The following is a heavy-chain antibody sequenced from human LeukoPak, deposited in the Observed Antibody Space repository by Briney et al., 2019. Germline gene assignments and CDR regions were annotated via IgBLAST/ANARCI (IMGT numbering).Heavy chain of an antibody. CDR2: IYYSGST. CDR3: ARSLRFGELPFDY. D-gene: IGHD3-10*01. V-gene: IGHV4-59*01. CDR1: GGSISSYY. Sequence: SETLSLTCTVSGGSISSYYWSWIRQPPGKGLEWTGYIYYSGSTNYNPSLKSRVTISVDTSKNQFSLKLSSVTAADTAVYYCARSLRFGELPFDYWGQGTLVTVSS. J-gene: IGHJ4*02.